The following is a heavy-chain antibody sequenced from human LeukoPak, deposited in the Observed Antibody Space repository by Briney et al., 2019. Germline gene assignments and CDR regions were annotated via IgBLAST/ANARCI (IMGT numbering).Heavy chain of an antibody. V-gene: IGHV1-18*01. D-gene: IGHD3-10*01. CDR2: ISAFDGNT. J-gene: IGHJ4*02. CDR1: GYTFTSYG. Sequence: ASVKVSCRASGYTFTSYGFTWVRQAPGQGPEWMGWISAFDGNTNSAQKFQGRVTMTTDTSSSTAYMELRSLTSDDTAVYYCARDGYGSGKGFFDYWGQGTLVTVSS. CDR3: ARDGYGSGKGFFDY.